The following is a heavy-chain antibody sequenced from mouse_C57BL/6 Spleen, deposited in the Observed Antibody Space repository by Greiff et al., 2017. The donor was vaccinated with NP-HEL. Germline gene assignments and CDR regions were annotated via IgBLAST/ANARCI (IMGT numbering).Heavy chain of an antibody. D-gene: IGHD1-1*01. CDR1: GFTFSSYT. CDR2: ISGGGGNT. J-gene: IGHJ1*03. V-gene: IGHV5-9*01. CDR3: ARRYYGSSPYWYFDV. Sequence: EVQRVESGGGLVKPGGSLKLSCAASGFTFSSYTMSWVRQTPEKRLEWVATISGGGGNTYYPDSVKGRFTISRDNAKNTLYLQMSSLRSEDTALYYCARRYYGSSPYWYFDVWGTGTTVTVSS.